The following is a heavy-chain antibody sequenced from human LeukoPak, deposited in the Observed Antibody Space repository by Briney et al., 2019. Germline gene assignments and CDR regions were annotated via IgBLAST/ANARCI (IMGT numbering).Heavy chain of an antibody. CDR1: GGSISSYY. CDR3: ASSLAMVRGVIPDY. CDR2: IYYSGST. V-gene: IGHV4-59*08. Sequence: SETLSLTCTVSGGSISSYYWSWIRQPPGKGLEWIGYIYYSGSTNYNPSLKSRVTISVDTSKNQFSLKLSSVTAADTAVYYCASSLAMVRGVIPDYWGQGTLVTVSS. D-gene: IGHD3-10*01. J-gene: IGHJ4*02.